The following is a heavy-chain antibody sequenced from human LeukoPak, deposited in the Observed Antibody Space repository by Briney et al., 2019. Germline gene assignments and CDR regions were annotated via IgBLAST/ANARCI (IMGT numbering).Heavy chain of an antibody. V-gene: IGHV4-34*01. Sequence: SETLSLTCAVYGESFSGYYWSWVRQPPGKGLEWIGVINHSGSTNYNQSLKSRVTISVDTSKNQFSLNLSSVTAADTAVYYCARGGARGTMLTTYNYWSQGTLVTVSS. J-gene: IGHJ4*02. D-gene: IGHD4-17*01. CDR2: INHSGST. CDR3: ARGGARGTMLTTYNY. CDR1: GESFSGYY.